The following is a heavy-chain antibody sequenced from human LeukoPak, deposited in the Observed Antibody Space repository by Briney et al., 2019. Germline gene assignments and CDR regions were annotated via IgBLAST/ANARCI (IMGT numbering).Heavy chain of an antibody. CDR1: GFTFSSYA. CDR3: ARDLWFGEPRGESDP. D-gene: IGHD3-10*01. J-gene: IGHJ5*02. Sequence: PGGSLRLSCAASGFTFSSYAMHWVRQAPGKGLEWVAVISYDGSNKYYADSVKGRFTISRDNSKNTLYLQMNSLRAEDTAVYYCARDLWFGEPRGESDPWGQGTLVTVSS. CDR2: ISYDGSNK. V-gene: IGHV3-30-3*01.